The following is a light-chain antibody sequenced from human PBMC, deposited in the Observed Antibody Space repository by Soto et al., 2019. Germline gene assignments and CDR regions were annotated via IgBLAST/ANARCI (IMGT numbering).Light chain of an antibody. J-gene: IGKJ1*01. Sequence: EIVLTQSPGTLSLSPGERATLSCRASQSVSRSYLAWYQQKPGQAPRLLMYGASSRATGIPDRFSGSGSGTDFTLTISRLEPEDFAVYYCQQYGSSTWPFAQGTKVDIX. V-gene: IGKV3-20*01. CDR3: QQYGSSTWP. CDR1: QSVSRSY. CDR2: GAS.